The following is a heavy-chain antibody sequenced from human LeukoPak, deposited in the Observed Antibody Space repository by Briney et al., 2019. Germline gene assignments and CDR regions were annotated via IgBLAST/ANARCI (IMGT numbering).Heavy chain of an antibody. CDR1: GFTFSSFW. J-gene: IGHJ4*02. CDR3: ARDLFSLGDY. Sequence: PGGSLRLSCAASGFTFSSFWMYWVRQAPGKGLVWVSRINTDGGYTDYADSVKGRFTISRDNAKSTLYLQMNSLRAEDTAVYYCARDLFSLGDYWGQGILVTVSS. D-gene: IGHD3-3*01. CDR2: INTDGGYT. V-gene: IGHV3-74*01.